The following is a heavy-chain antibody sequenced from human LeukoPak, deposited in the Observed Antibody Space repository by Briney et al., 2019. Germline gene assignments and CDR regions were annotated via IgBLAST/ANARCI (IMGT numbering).Heavy chain of an antibody. CDR1: GFTLSSHW. D-gene: IGHD3-10*01. J-gene: IGHJ3*02. CDR3: ARDLDGSGSYYGDAFDI. V-gene: IGHV3-33*08. CDR2: IWYDGSNK. Sequence: GGSLRLSCAASGFTLSSHWMSWVRQAPGKGLEWVAVIWYDGSNKYYADSVKGRFTISRDNSKNTLYLQMNSLRAEDTAVYYCARDLDGSGSYYGDAFDIWGQGTMVTVSS.